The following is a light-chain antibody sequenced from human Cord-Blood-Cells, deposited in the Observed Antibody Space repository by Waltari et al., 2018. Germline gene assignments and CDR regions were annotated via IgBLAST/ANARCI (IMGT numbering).Light chain of an antibody. Sequence: QSVLTPPPSVSGAPGQRATISCTGRRSDIGAGYDLPCYQQLPGTAPKLLIYGNSNRPSGVPDRFSGSKSGTSASLAITGLQAEDEADYYCQSYDSSLSGWVFGGGTKLTVL. V-gene: IGLV1-40*01. CDR1: RSDIGAGYD. J-gene: IGLJ3*02. CDR3: QSYDSSLSGWV. CDR2: GNS.